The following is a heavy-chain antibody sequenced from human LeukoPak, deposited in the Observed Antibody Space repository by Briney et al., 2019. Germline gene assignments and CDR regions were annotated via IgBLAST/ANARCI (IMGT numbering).Heavy chain of an antibody. CDR2: ISAYNGNT. D-gene: IGHD5-18*01. V-gene: IGHV1-18*01. J-gene: IGHJ4*02. CDR1: GYTFTSYG. CDR3: AKDQGRGYTYGLYYFDY. Sequence: ASVKVSCKASGYTFTSYGISWVQQAPGQGLEWMGWISAYNGNTNYAQKLQGRVTMTTDTSTSTAYMELSGLISDDTAVYYCAKDQGRGYTYGLYYFDYWGQGTLVTVSS.